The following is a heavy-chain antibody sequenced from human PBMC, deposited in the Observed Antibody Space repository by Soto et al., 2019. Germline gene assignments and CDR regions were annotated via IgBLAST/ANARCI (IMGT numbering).Heavy chain of an antibody. D-gene: IGHD4-17*01. Sequence: SETLSLTCTVSGGSISSYYWSWIRQPPGKGLEWIGYIYYSGSTNYNPSLKSRVTISVDTSKNQFSLKLSSVTAADTAVYYCARDPGPSTVPYYYYGMDVWGQGTTVTVSS. CDR2: IYYSGST. CDR1: GGSISSYY. V-gene: IGHV4-59*01. CDR3: ARDPGPSTVPYYYYGMDV. J-gene: IGHJ6*02.